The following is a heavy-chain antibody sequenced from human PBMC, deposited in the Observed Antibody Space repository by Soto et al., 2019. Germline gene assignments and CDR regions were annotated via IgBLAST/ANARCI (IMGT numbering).Heavy chain of an antibody. J-gene: IGHJ6*02. Sequence: QVQLVESGGGVVQPGGSLRLSCAASGFTFSNCAMEWVRQAPGKGLEWVAVISYDGNSKHYVDSVKGRFTISRDNSTNTVYLQMNHLRPEDTALYYCAKDNSTQDYPWPLHYYYGMDVWGQGTTVTVSS. V-gene: IGHV3-30*18. CDR3: AKDNSTQDYPWPLHYYYGMDV. D-gene: IGHD2-2*01. CDR1: GFTFSNCA. CDR2: ISYDGNSK.